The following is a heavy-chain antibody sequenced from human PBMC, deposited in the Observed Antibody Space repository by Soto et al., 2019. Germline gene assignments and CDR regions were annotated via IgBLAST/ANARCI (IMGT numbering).Heavy chain of an antibody. J-gene: IGHJ6*02. D-gene: IGHD3-9*01. CDR2: IYYSGST. CDR1: GGSISSSSYY. Sequence: SETLSLTCTVSGGSISSSSYYWGWIRQPPGKGLEWIGSIYYSGSTYYNPSLKSRVTISVDTSKNQFSLKLSSVTAADTAVYYCARIGILAYYDILTGPPVYYGMDVWGQGTTVTVS. CDR3: ARIGILAYYDILTGPPVYYGMDV. V-gene: IGHV4-39*01.